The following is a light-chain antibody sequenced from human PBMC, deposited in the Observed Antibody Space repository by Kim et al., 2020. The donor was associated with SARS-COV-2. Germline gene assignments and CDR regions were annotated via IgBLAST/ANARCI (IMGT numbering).Light chain of an antibody. CDR1: SLRRYY. Sequence: SSELTQDPAVSVALGQTVRITCQGDSLRRYYASWYQQKPGQAPVLVIYGKNNRPSGIPDRFSDSSSGNTASLTITGAQAEEEADYYCKSRDSSGKVVFGGGTKLTVL. CDR2: GKN. V-gene: IGLV3-19*01. CDR3: KSRDSSGKVV. J-gene: IGLJ2*01.